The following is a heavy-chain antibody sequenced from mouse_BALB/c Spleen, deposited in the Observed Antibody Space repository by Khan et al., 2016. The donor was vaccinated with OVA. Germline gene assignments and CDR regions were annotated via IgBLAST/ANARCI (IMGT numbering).Heavy chain of an antibody. Sequence: VQLKESGPGLVKPSQSLSLTCTVTGYSITSNYAWNWIRQFPGNKLEWMGYISYSGRTSYIPSLKSRISITRDTSKNPVFLQFNSVTTEDTATYYCARGNYYGYAMDYWGQGTSVTVSS. J-gene: IGHJ4*01. V-gene: IGHV3-2*02. CDR2: ISYSGRT. CDR1: GYSITSNYA. CDR3: ARGNYYGYAMDY. D-gene: IGHD1-1*01.